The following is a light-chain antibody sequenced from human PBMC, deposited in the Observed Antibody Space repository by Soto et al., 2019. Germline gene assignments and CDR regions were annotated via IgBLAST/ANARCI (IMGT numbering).Light chain of an antibody. CDR3: SSYTPTSALI. V-gene: IGLV2-14*02. CDR2: EVR. CDR1: FSDIGSYNL. Sequence: QSALTQPASVSGSPGQSITISCTGTFSDIGSYNLVSWYQQHPGKAPKLMIYEVRKRPSGVPSRFSGSKSAYTASLTISGVQAEDEADYYCSSYTPTSALIFGGGTQLTVL. J-gene: IGLJ2*01.